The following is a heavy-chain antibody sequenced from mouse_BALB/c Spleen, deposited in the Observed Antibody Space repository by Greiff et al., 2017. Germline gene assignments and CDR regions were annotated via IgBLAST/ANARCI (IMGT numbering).Heavy chain of an antibody. J-gene: IGHJ3*01. V-gene: IGHV1-63*02. Sequence: QVQLKQSGAELVRPGTSVKISCKASGYTFTNYWLGWVKQRPGHGLEWIGDIYPGGGYTNYNEKFKGKATLTADTSSSTAYMQLSSLTSEDSAVYFCARWLYDGKAWFAYWGQGTLVTVSA. CDR3: ARWLYDGKAWFAY. CDR2: IYPGGGYT. CDR1: GYTFTNYW. D-gene: IGHD2-3*01.